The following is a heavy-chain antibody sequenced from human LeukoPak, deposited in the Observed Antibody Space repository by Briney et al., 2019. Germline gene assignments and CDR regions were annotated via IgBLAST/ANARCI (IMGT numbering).Heavy chain of an antibody. D-gene: IGHD2-2*01. CDR1: GFTFSSYW. CDR3: AKDRSLVPAALNY. CDR2: IKQDGSEK. J-gene: IGHJ4*02. Sequence: GGSLRLSCAASGFTFSSYWMSWVRQAPGKGLERVANIKQDGSEKYYVDSVKGRFTISRDNAKNSLYLQMNSLRAEDTALYYCAKDRSLVPAALNYWGQGTLVIVSS. V-gene: IGHV3-7*03.